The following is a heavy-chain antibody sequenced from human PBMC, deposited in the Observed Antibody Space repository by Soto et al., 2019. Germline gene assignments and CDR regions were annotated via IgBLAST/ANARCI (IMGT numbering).Heavy chain of an antibody. V-gene: IGHV4-4*02. CDR1: GGSISTTNW. D-gene: IGHD6-19*01. J-gene: IGHJ3*02. CDR2: IYHSEST. Sequence: SETLSLTCAVSGGSISTTNWWSWVRQPPGKGLEWIGEIYHSESTNYNPSLKSRVTMSVDKSKNQFSLKLSSVTAADTAVYYCARDQISGSAFDIWGQGTMVTVS. CDR3: ARDQISGSAFDI.